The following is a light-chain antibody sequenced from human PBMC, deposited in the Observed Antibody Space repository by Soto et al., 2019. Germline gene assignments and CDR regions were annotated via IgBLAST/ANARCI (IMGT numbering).Light chain of an antibody. CDR3: TSYTSSGTYV. Sequence: QSVLTQPASVSGSPGQSITISCTGTNSDVGGYNYVSWYQQHPGKAPKPMIYDVSNRPSGVSNRFSGSKSGNTASLTISGLQAEDEADYYCTSYTSSGTYVFGTGTSSPS. V-gene: IGLV2-14*01. J-gene: IGLJ1*01. CDR2: DVS. CDR1: NSDVGGYNY.